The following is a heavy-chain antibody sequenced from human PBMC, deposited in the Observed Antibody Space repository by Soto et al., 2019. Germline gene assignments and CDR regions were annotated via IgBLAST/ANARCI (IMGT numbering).Heavy chain of an antibody. CDR2: TYHSGNP. CDR1: GATISTGGYT. CDR3: ARGPFNYYDSSGYPYQWGYHYYGMDV. D-gene: IGHD3-22*01. V-gene: IGHV4-30-2*01. J-gene: IGHJ6*02. Sequence: PSETLSLTCYVSGATISTGGYTWAWIRQPPGKALEWIGHTYHSGNPYYNPSLKSRVTISVDTSKNQFSLKLSSVTAADTAVYYCARGPFNYYDSSGYPYQWGYHYYGMDVWGQGTTVTVSS.